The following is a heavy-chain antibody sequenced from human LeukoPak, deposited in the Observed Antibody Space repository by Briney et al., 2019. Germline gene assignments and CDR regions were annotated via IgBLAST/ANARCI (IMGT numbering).Heavy chain of an antibody. CDR2: IYYSGST. V-gene: IGHV4-39*07. J-gene: IGHJ3*02. D-gene: IGHD3-10*01. Sequence: SETLSLTCTVSGGSISSSSYYWGWIRQPPGKGLEWIGSIYYSGSTNYNPSLKSRVTISVDTSKNQFSLKLSSVTAADTAVYYCARDSSVDPDAFDIWGQGTMVTVSS. CDR3: ARDSSVDPDAFDI. CDR1: GGSISSSSYY.